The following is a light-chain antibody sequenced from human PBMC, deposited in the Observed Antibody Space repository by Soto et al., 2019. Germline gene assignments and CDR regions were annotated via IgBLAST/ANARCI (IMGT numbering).Light chain of an antibody. CDR1: SSDVGGYNF. J-gene: IGLJ1*01. CDR2: EVT. V-gene: IGLV2-14*01. CDR3: SSYTSSSTYV. Sequence: QSALTQPPSASGSPGQSVTISCTGTSSDVGGYNFVSWYQQHPGNAPKLMIYEVTNRPSGVSNRFSGSKSGNTASLTISGLQAEDEADYYCSSYTSSSTYVFGTGTKLTVL.